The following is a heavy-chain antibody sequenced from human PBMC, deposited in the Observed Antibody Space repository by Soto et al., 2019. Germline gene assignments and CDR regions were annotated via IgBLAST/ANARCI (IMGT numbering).Heavy chain of an antibody. J-gene: IGHJ4*02. CDR3: MAGADGV. CDR2: IKEDGSKK. CDR1: GLSFSSYR. Sequence: EVRLVESGGGLVQPGGSLRLYCAASGLSFSSYRMRWVRQAPGKGLECVASIKEDGSKKDYVDSVKGRFTISRDNPKNSLYLQMDSVRVDDTAIYYCMAGADGVWGQGTLVTVSS. V-gene: IGHV3-7*05. D-gene: IGHD3-10*01.